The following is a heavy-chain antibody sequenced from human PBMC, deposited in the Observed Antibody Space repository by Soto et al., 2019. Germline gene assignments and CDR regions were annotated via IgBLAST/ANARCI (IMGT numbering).Heavy chain of an antibody. CDR2: IYHSGST. CDR3: AGRPNYDSSGYSPSPYYYGMDV. D-gene: IGHD3-22*01. J-gene: IGHJ6*02. V-gene: IGHV4-4*02. CDR1: GGSISSSNW. Sequence: SETLSLTCAVSGGSISSSNWWSWVRQPPGKGLEWIGEIYHSGSTNYNPSLKSRVTISVDKSKNQFSLKLSSVTAADTAVYYCAGRPNYDSSGYSPSPYYYGMDVWGQGTTVTVSS.